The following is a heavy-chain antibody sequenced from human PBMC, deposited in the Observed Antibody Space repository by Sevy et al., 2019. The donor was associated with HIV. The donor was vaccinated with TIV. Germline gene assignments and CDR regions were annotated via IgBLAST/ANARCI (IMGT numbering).Heavy chain of an antibody. CDR1: GFTFSSYE. V-gene: IGHV3-48*03. Sequence: GGSLRLSCTASGFTFSSYEMNWVRQAPGKGLEWVSYITLSGSTIYYADSVKGRFTISIDNAKNSLYLQMNSLRAEDTAVYYCARDRQGITEAGTAIDYWGQGTLVTVSS. CDR3: ARDRQGITEAGTAIDY. D-gene: IGHD3-10*01. J-gene: IGHJ4*02. CDR2: ITLSGSTI.